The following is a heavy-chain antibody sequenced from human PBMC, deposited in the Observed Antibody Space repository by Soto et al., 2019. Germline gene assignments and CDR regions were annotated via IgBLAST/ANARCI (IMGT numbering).Heavy chain of an antibody. J-gene: IGHJ4*02. CDR2: ISAYNGNT. D-gene: IGHD3-3*01. CDR3: ERQYDFWSELDY. CDR1: GYTFTSYG. V-gene: IGHV1-18*01. Sequence: ASVKVSCKASGYTFTSYGISWVRQAPGQGLEWMGWISAYNGNTNYAQKLQGRVTMTTDTSTRTAYMELRSLRSDDTAVYYCERQYDFWSELDYWGQGTLVTVSS.